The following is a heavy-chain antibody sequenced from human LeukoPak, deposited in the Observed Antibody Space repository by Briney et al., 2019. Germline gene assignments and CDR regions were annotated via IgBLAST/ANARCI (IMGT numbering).Heavy chain of an antibody. CDR1: GYTLTELS. V-gene: IGHV1-24*01. J-gene: IGHJ4*02. Sequence: ASVKVSCNVSGYTLTELSMHWVRQAPGKGLEGMGSFDPEDGKTIYAQKFQGRVTMTEDTSTDTASMELSSLRSEDTAIYYCATLPPSRYTYAYFNYWGPGTLVTVSS. CDR2: FDPEDGKT. CDR3: ATLPPSRYTYAYFNY. D-gene: IGHD5-18*01.